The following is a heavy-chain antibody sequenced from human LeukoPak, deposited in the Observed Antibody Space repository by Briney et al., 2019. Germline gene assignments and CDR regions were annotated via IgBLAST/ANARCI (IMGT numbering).Heavy chain of an antibody. CDR2: INHSGST. D-gene: IGHD3-10*01. V-gene: IGHV4-34*01. Sequence: SETLSLTCAVYGGSFSGYYWSWIRQPPGKGLEWIGEINHSGSTNYNPSLKSRVTISVDTSKNQFSLKLSSVTAADTAVYYCARGEGLRHHGRGSGSYYYYYYYMDVWGKGTTVTVSS. J-gene: IGHJ6*03. CDR1: GGSFSGYY. CDR3: ARGEGLRHHGRGSGSYYYYYYYMDV.